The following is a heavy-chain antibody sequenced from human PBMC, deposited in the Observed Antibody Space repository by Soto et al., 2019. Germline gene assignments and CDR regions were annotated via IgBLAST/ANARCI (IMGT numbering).Heavy chain of an antibody. CDR1: GGSFSGYY. V-gene: IGHV4-34*01. CDR2: INHSGST. CDR3: ARRYYYYMDV. J-gene: IGHJ6*03. Sequence: SETLSLTCVVYGGSFSGYYWSWIRQLPGEGLEWVGEINHSGSTNYNPSLKSRVSISVDTSKNQFSLRLSSVTAADTAVFYCARRYYYYMDVWGKGATVTVSS.